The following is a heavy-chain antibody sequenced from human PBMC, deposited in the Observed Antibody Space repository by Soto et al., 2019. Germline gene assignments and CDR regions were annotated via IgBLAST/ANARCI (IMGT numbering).Heavy chain of an antibody. CDR1: GFTFSSYA. D-gene: IGHD4-17*01. J-gene: IGHJ3*02. V-gene: IGHV3-30-3*01. Sequence: GGSLRLSCAASGFTFSSYAMHRVRQAPGTGLEWVAVISYDGSNKYYADSVKGRFTISRDNSKNTLYLQMNSLRAEDTAVYYCARRDPHTTVGDAFDIGGQGTMVTVS. CDR2: ISYDGSNK. CDR3: ARRDPHTTVGDAFDI.